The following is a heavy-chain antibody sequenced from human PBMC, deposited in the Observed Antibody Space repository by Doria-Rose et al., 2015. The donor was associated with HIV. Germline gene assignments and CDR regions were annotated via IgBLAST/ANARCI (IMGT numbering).Heavy chain of an antibody. J-gene: IGHJ1*01. CDR1: GGTFSSYA. D-gene: IGHD6-19*01. V-gene: IGHV1-69*01. Sequence: QVQLVESGAEVKKPGSTVKVSCKASGGTFSSYAISWVRQAPGQGLEWMGGIIPIFGTANYAQKFQGRVTITADESTSTAYMELSSLRSEDTAVYYCARGEEQWLPRAEYFQHWGQGTLVTVSS. CDR3: ARGEEQWLPRAEYFQH. CDR2: IIPIFGTA.